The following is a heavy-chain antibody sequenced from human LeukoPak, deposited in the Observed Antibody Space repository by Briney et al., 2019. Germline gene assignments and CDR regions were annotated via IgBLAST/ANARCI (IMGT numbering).Heavy chain of an antibody. D-gene: IGHD5-12*01. CDR2: INNSGGST. CDR1: GFTFSSYA. J-gene: IGHJ5*02. V-gene: IGHV3-23*01. CDR3: AKPPGLRRLDP. Sequence: PGGSLRLSCAASGFTFSSYAMNWVRQAPGKGLAWVSGINNSGGSTYYADSVKGRFTISRDISKNTLYLQMNSLRAEDTAVYYCAKPPGLRRLDPWGQGTLVTVSS.